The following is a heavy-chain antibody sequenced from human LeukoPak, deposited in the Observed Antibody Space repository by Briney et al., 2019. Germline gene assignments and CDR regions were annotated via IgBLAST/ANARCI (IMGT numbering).Heavy chain of an antibody. CDR3: ARLLGYDILTTHWFDP. D-gene: IGHD3-9*01. J-gene: IGHJ5*02. CDR1: GGSISSGGYY. CDR2: IYYSGST. V-gene: IGHV4-31*03. Sequence: ASQTLSLTCTVSGGSISSGGYYWSWIRQHPGKGLEWIGYIYYSGSTYYNPSLKSRVTISVDTSKNQFSLKLSSVTAADTAVYYCARLLGYDILTTHWFDPWGQGTLVTVSS.